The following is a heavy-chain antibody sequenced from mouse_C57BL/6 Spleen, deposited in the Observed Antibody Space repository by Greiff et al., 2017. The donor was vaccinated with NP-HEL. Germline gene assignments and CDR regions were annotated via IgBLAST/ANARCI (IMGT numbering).Heavy chain of an antibody. V-gene: IGHV5-4*01. J-gene: IGHJ1*03. CDR2: ISDGGSYT. Sequence: EVQVVESGGGLVKPGGSLKLSCAASGFTFSSYAMSWVRQTPEKRLEWVATISDGGSYTYYPDNVKGRFTISRDNAKNNLYLQMSHLKSEDTAMYYCARDYYSNYFDVWGTGTTVTVSS. CDR3: ARDYYSNYFDV. D-gene: IGHD2-5*01. CDR1: GFTFSSYA.